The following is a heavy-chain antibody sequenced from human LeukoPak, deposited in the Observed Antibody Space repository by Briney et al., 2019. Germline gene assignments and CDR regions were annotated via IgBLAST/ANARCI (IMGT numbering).Heavy chain of an antibody. D-gene: IGHD4-17*01. J-gene: IGHJ4*02. CDR3: ASRKGGYGDSLDY. V-gene: IGHV4-34*01. CDR1: GGSFSGYY. Sequence: SETLSLTCAVYGGSFSGYYWSWIGQPPGKGLEWIGEINHSGGTNSNPSLKSRVTISVDTSRNQFSLKLSSVTAADTAVYYCASRKGGYGDSLDYWGQGTLVTVSS. CDR2: INHSGGT.